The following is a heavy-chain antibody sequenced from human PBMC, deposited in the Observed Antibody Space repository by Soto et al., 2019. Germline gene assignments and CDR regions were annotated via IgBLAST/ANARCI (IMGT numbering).Heavy chain of an antibody. CDR2: ISGSGGST. J-gene: IGHJ4*02. D-gene: IGHD6-13*01. CDR3: ARGSSAGKGSPPDF. Sequence: GGSLRLSCAASGFTFSSFAMSWVRQAPGKGLDWVSAISGSGGSTYSADSVKGRFTISRDNSKNKLYLQMSSLRAEDTAVYYCARGSSAGKGSPPDFWGQGSLVTVSS. V-gene: IGHV3-23*01. CDR1: GFTFSSFA.